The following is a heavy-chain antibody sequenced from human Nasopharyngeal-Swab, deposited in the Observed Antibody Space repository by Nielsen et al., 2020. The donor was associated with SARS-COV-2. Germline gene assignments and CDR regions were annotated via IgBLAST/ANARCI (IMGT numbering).Heavy chain of an antibody. CDR3: ARQTGMDV. CDR1: GGSIMSSSYY. Sequence: SETLSLTCTVSGGSIMSSSYYWGWIRQPPGKGLEWIGVIYYTGSAHYSPPLKSRVTISVDTSRNQFFLRVASVTAEDTAVYYCARQTGMDVWGQGTSVTVSS. CDR2: IYYTGSA. V-gene: IGHV4-39*01. J-gene: IGHJ6*02.